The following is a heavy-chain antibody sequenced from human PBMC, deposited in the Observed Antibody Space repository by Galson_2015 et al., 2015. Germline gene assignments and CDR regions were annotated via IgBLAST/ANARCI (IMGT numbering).Heavy chain of an antibody. Sequence: ETLSRTCTVSGGSISSSSYYWGWIRPPPGKGLEWIGSIYYSGSTYYNPSLKSRVTISVDTSKNHFSLKLSSVTAADTAVYYCARDSPGEIFGVVIRARGMDVWGQGTTVTVSS. V-gene: IGHV4-39*07. D-gene: IGHD3-3*01. CDR1: GGSISSSSYY. CDR3: ARDSPGEIFGVVIRARGMDV. CDR2: IYYSGST. J-gene: IGHJ6*02.